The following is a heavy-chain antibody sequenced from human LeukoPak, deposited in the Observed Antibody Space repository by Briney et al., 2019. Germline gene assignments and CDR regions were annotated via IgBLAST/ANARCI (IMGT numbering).Heavy chain of an antibody. J-gene: IGHJ4*02. CDR3: TGDYYDSSGDPKPFDY. Sequence: GGSPRLSCAASGFTVSYNYMSWVRQAPGKGLEWVGFIRSKAYGGTTEYAASVKGRFTISRDDSKSIAYLQMNSLKTEDTAVYYCTGDYYDSSGDPKPFDYWGQGTLVTVSS. CDR1: GFTVSYNY. CDR2: IRSKAYGGTT. V-gene: IGHV3-49*04. D-gene: IGHD3-22*01.